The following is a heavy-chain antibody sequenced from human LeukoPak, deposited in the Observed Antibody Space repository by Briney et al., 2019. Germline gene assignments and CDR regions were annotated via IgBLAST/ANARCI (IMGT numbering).Heavy chain of an antibody. D-gene: IGHD3-10*01. CDR2: ISAYNGNT. Sequence: EASVTVSCKASGYTFTSYGISWVRQAPGQGREWMGWISAYNGNTNYAQKLQGRVTMTTDTSTSTAYMERRRRRSDDTAVYYCARLDGSGSPLYYYYYYMDVWGKGTTVTVSS. J-gene: IGHJ6*03. CDR3: ARLDGSGSPLYYYYYYMDV. V-gene: IGHV1-18*01. CDR1: GYTFTSYG.